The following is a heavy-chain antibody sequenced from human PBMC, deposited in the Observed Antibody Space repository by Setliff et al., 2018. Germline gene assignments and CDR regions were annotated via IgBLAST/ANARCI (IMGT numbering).Heavy chain of an antibody. J-gene: IGHJ4*02. V-gene: IGHV3-73*01. Sequence: ETLSLTCTVSGGSISNYYWSWIRQPAGKGLEWIGHIRSKADSYATAYAASVKARFTISRDDSKNTAYLQVNSLKTEDTAVYYCAITMTTGVDFFDYWGQGTLVTVSS. D-gene: IGHD4-17*01. CDR2: IRSKADSYAT. CDR1: GGSISNYY. CDR3: AITMTTGVDFFDY.